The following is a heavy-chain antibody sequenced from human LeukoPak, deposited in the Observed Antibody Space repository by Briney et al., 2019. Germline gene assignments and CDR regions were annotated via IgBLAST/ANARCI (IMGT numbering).Heavy chain of an antibody. Sequence: ASVKVSCKASGYTFTSYYMHWVRQAPGQGLEWMGWINPNSGGTNYAQKFQGRVTMTRDTSISTAYMELSRLRSDDTAVYYCARDLNTPFYYDYVWGSYRSAEYFQHWGQGTLVTVSS. CDR3: ARDLNTPFYYDYVWGSYRSAEYFQH. J-gene: IGHJ1*01. CDR1: GYTFTSYY. D-gene: IGHD3-16*02. CDR2: INPNSGGT. V-gene: IGHV1-2*02.